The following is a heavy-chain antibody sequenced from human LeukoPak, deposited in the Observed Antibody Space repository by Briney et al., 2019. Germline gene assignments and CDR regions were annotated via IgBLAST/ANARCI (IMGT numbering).Heavy chain of an antibody. D-gene: IGHD2-15*01. V-gene: IGHV4-34*01. CDR1: GGSFSGYY. CDR3: ARGYCSGGSCYSYYYYNYMDV. CDR2: IHYSGST. J-gene: IGHJ6*03. Sequence: KTSETLSLTCAVYGGSFSGYYWSWIRQPPGKGLEWIGSIHYSGSTNYNPSLKSRVTISVDTSKNQFSLKLSSVTAADTAVYYCARGYCSGGSCYSYYYYNYMDVWGKGTTVTVSS.